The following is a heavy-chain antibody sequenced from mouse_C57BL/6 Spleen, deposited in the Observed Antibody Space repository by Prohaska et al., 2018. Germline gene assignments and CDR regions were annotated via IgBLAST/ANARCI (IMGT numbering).Heavy chain of an antibody. Sequence: QIQLVQSGPELKKPGETVKISCKASGYTFTTYGMSWVKQAPGKGLKWMGWINTYSGVPTYADDFKGRFAFSLETSASTAYLQINNLKNEDTATYFCARSVDSSGPFAYWGQGTLVTVSA. V-gene: IGHV9-3*01. D-gene: IGHD3-2*02. CDR1: GYTFTTYG. CDR3: ARSVDSSGPFAY. CDR2: INTYSGVP. J-gene: IGHJ3*01.